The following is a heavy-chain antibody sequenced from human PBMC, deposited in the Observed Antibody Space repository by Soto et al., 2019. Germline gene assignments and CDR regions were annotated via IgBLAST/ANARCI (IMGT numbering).Heavy chain of an antibody. J-gene: IGHJ6*02. D-gene: IGHD3-22*01. CDR1: GGSISSGDYY. Sequence: SETLSLTCTVSGGSISSGDYYWSWIRQPPGKGLEWIGYIYYSGSTYYNPSLKSRVTISVNTSKNQFSLKLSSLTAADTAVYSCASEPHYYDSSGPYYYYYGMDVWGQGTTVTVSS. CDR2: IYYSGST. CDR3: ASEPHYYDSSGPYYYYYGMDV. V-gene: IGHV4-30-4*01.